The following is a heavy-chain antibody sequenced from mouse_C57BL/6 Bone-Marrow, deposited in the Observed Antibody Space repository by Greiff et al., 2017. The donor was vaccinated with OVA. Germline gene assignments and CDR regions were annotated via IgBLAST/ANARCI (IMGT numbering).Heavy chain of an antibody. CDR2: INPSSGYT. J-gene: IGHJ3*01. Sequence: VQLQQSGAELAKPGASVKLSCKASGYTFTSYWMHWVKQRPGQGLEWIGYINPSSGYTKYNQKFKDKATLTADKSSSTAYMQLCSLTYEDSAVYYCARCYYGSSYVFAYWGQGTLVTVSA. V-gene: IGHV1-7*01. CDR3: ARCYYGSSYVFAY. D-gene: IGHD1-1*01. CDR1: GYTFTSYW.